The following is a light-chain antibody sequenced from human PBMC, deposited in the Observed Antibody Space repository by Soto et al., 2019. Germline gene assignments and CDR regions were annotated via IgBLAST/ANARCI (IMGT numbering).Light chain of an antibody. V-gene: IGKV3-20*01. CDR3: QQHGSSPRT. Sequence: IVLSLSPCTLSLSPGERATLSCRASQSVSSSYLAWYQQKPGQAPRLLIYGASSRATGIPDRFSGSGSGTDFTLTISRLEPEDFAVYYCQQHGSSPRTFGQGTKVDIK. J-gene: IGKJ1*01. CDR1: QSVSSSY. CDR2: GAS.